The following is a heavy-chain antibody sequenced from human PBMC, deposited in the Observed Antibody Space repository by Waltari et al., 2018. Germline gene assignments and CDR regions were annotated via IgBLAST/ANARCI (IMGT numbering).Heavy chain of an antibody. V-gene: IGHV4-39*01. Sequence: QLQLQESGPGLVKPSETLSLTCTVSGGSISSSSYYWGWIRQPPGKGLEWIGSLYYRGSTYYTPSLKSRVTISVDTSKNQFSLKLSSVTAADTALYYCARRFLGATDTFDIWGQGTMVTVSS. D-gene: IGHD1-26*01. CDR2: LYYRGST. CDR3: ARRFLGATDTFDI. J-gene: IGHJ3*02. CDR1: GGSISSSSYY.